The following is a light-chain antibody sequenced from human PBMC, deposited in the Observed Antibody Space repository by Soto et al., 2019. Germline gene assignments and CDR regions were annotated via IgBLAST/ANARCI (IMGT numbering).Light chain of an antibody. CDR1: STDVGRYNY. V-gene: IGLV2-14*01. J-gene: IGLJ1*01. CDR3: TSYTSDSTYV. CDR2: DVS. Sequence: QSALTQPASVSGSPGQSITISCTGTSTDVGRYNYVSWYQQHPGKAPKLMVYDVSNRPSWVSNRFSGSKSGITASLTISGLQSEDEADYYCTSYTSDSTYVFG.